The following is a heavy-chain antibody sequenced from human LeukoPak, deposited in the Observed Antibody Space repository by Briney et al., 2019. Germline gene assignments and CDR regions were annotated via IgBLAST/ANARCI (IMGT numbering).Heavy chain of an antibody. J-gene: IGHJ4*02. CDR2: IIPIFGIA. CDR1: GGTLSSYA. V-gene: IGHV1-69*04. Sequence: SVKVSCKASGGTLSSYAISWVRQAPGQGLEWMGRIIPIFGIANYAQKFQGRVTITADKSTSTAYMELSSLRSEDTAVYYCARGSGYGDYRLAYFDYWGQGTLVTVSS. D-gene: IGHD4-17*01. CDR3: ARGSGYGDYRLAYFDY.